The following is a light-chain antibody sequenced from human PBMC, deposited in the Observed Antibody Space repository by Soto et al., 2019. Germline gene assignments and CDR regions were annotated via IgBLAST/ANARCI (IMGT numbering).Light chain of an antibody. J-gene: IGKJ2*01. Sequence: EIVMTQSPATLSVSPGERATLSCRASQSVSSNLAWYQQKPGQPPRLLIYGASTRATGIPARFSGSGSGTEFTLTIDSIQSEDFAVYYCQQYDYWPPYTFGQGTKLEIK. CDR2: GAS. CDR3: QQYDYWPPYT. CDR1: QSVSSN. V-gene: IGKV3-15*01.